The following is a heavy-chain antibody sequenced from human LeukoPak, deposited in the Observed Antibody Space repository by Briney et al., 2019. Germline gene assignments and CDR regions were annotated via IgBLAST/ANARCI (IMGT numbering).Heavy chain of an antibody. CDR1: GGSFSGYY. CDR3: ARHLRGGLSSGWDY. CDR2: INHSGST. Sequence: SETLSLTCAVYGGSFSGYYWSWIRQPPGKGLEWIGEINHSGSTYYNPSLKSRLTISVDTSKNQFSLKLSSVTAADTAVYYCARHLRGGLSSGWDYWGQGTLVTVSS. V-gene: IGHV4-34*01. J-gene: IGHJ4*02. D-gene: IGHD6-19*01.